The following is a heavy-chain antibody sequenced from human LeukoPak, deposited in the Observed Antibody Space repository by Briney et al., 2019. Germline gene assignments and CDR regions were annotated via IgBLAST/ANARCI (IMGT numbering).Heavy chain of an antibody. CDR1: GGSFSDYY. Sequence: SGTLSLTCTVSGGSFSDYYWTWIRQPPGKGLEWIGEINHSGSTNYNPSLKSRVTISVDTSKNQFSLKLSSVTAADTAVYYCARWVVAADYYYYMDVWGKGTTVTVSS. V-gene: IGHV4-34*01. CDR3: ARWVVAADYYYYMDV. J-gene: IGHJ6*03. CDR2: INHSGST. D-gene: IGHD2-15*01.